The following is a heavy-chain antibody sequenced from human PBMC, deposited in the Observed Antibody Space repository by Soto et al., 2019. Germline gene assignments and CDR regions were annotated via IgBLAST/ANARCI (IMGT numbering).Heavy chain of an antibody. V-gene: IGHV1-8*01. CDR1: GYTFTSYD. J-gene: IGHJ5*02. CDR2: MNPNSGNT. CDR3: ARSGRQQLVSGFDP. Sequence: QVQLVQSGAEVKKPGASVKVSCKASGYTFTSYDINWVRQATGQGLEWMGWMNPNSGNTGYAQKFQGRVTMTRNTSISTAYMELSSLRSEDTAVDYCARSGRQQLVSGFDPWGQGTLVTVSS. D-gene: IGHD6-13*01.